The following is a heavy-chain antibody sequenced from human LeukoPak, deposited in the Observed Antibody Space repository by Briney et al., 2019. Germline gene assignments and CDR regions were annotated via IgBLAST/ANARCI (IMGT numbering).Heavy chain of an antibody. CDR2: IHPRSGDT. J-gene: IGHJ4*02. CDR3: ARDGDYGTGSYYRGCIES. V-gene: IGHV1-2*02. CDR1: GYSFTAFY. Sequence: ASVKVSCKASGYSFTAFYIHWVRQAPGQGLEWMGWIHPRSGDTTYAQKFQGRVTLTRDTSISTVYMDLSSLRSDDTAVYYCARDGDYGTGSYYRGCIESWGQGTPVTVSP. D-gene: IGHD3-10*01.